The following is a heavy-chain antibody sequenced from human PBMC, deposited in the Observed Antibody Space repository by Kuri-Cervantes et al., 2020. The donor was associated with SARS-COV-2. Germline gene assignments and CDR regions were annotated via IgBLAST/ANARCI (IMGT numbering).Heavy chain of an antibody. V-gene: IGHV3-23*01. CDR2: ISGSGGST. D-gene: IGHD6-19*01. Sequence: GGSLRLSCAAPTFTFSNYAMSWVRQAPGKGLEWVSGISGSGGSTYYADSVKGRFTISRDNSKNTLYLQMNSLRAEDTAVYYCAKALAVAGNYGMDVWGQGTTVTVSS. J-gene: IGHJ6*02. CDR1: TFTFSNYA. CDR3: AKALAVAGNYGMDV.